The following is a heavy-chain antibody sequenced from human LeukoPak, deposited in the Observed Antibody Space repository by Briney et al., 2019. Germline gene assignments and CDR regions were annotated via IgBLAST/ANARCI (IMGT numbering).Heavy chain of an antibody. V-gene: IGHV3-74*01. CDR3: ATVSEY. CDR1: GSTFGSYS. Sequence: GGSLRLSCVASGSTFGSYSMNWVRQAPGKGLEWVSGINHDGTGTYYADSVKGRFTISRDNAKNTVDLQMNGLRAEDTTVYYCATVSEYWGQGTLVTVSS. CDR2: INHDGTGT. J-gene: IGHJ4*02.